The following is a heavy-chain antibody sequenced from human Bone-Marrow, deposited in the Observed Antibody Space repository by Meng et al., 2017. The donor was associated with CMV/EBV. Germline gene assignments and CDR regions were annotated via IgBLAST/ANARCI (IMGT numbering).Heavy chain of an antibody. CDR2: IIPILGIA. Sequence: SVKVSCKASGGTFSSYTISWVRQAPGQGLEWMGRIIPILGIANYAQKFQGRVTITADKSTSTAYMELSSLRSEDTAVYYCARAAAGLYYYYGMDVWGQGNTVTVSS. D-gene: IGHD6-13*01. J-gene: IGHJ6*02. V-gene: IGHV1-69*02. CDR3: ARAAAGLYYYYGMDV. CDR1: GGTFSSYT.